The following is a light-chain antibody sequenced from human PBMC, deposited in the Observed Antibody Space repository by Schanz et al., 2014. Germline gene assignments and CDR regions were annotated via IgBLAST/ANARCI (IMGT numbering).Light chain of an antibody. J-gene: IGKJ4*01. CDR3: QQYGSSPPLT. CDR1: QSVSSSY. V-gene: IGKV3-20*01. Sequence: EIVLTQSPVTLSLSPGERATLSCRASQSVSSSYLAWFQQKPGQAPRLLIYGASSRATGIPDRFSGSGSGTDFNLTISRLEPENVAVYYCQQYGSSPPLTFGGGTKVEIK. CDR2: GAS.